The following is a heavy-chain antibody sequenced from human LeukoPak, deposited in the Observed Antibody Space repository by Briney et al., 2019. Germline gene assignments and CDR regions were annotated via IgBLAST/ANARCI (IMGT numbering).Heavy chain of an antibody. V-gene: IGHV4-59*08. CDR1: GGSISSYY. Sequence: SETLSLTCAVSGGSISSYYWSWIRQPPGKGLEWIGYIYYTGFTNYNPSHKSRVTMSVDTSKNQFSLKVTSVTAADTAVYYCARGLYWGQGTLVTVSS. J-gene: IGHJ4*02. CDR3: ARGLY. CDR2: IYYTGFT.